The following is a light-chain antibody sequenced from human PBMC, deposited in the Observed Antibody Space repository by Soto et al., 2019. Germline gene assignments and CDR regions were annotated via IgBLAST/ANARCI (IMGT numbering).Light chain of an antibody. CDR1: QSVSHY. Sequence: EIVLTQSPATLSLSPGDRATLSCRASQSVSHYLAWYQQKPGQAPRLLIYDASNRATGIPARFSGSGSGTDFTLTISSLESEDFAVYYCQQRSNWPLYTFGQGTKLEIK. CDR2: DAS. CDR3: QQRSNWPLYT. V-gene: IGKV3-11*01. J-gene: IGKJ2*01.